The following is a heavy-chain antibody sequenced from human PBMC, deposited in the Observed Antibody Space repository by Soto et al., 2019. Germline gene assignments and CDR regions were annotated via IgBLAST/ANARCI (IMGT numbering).Heavy chain of an antibody. D-gene: IGHD3-10*01. J-gene: IGHJ6*03. CDR1: GFTFSSYG. V-gene: IGHV3-74*01. CDR2: IKGDGSSL. Sequence: GGSLRLSCAASGFTFSSYGMHWVRQAPGKGLVWVSRIKGDGSSLSYADSVKGRFTISRDNAKNSLYLQMNSLRAEDTAVYYCARDGSGSSSFLDYYYYYMDVWGKGTTVTVSS. CDR3: ARDGSGSSSFLDYYYYYMDV.